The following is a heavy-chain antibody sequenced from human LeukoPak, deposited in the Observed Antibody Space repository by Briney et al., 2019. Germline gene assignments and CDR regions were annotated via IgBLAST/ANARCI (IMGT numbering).Heavy chain of an antibody. CDR1: GFTFSSYS. V-gene: IGHV3-21*01. CDR2: ISSSSSYI. J-gene: IGHJ4*02. Sequence: GGSLRLSCAASGFTFSSYSMNWVRQAPAKGLDRVSSISSSSSYIYYADSVKGRFTISRDNDKNSLYLQMNSLRAEDTAVYYCARVGAFGGANFDYWGQGTLVTVSS. D-gene: IGHD3-16*01. CDR3: ARVGAFGGANFDY.